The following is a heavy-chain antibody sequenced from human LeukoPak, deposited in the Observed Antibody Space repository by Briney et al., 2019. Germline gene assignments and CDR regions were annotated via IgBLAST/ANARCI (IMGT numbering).Heavy chain of an antibody. V-gene: IGHV4-38-2*02. Sequence: SETLSLTCTVSGYSISSGYYWGWIRQPPGKGLEWIGSIYHSGSTYYNPSLKRRVTISVDKSKNQFSLKLSSVTAADTAVYYCARPYYYYMDVWGKGTTVTVSS. CDR1: GYSISSGYY. J-gene: IGHJ6*03. CDR2: IYHSGST. CDR3: ARPYYYYMDV.